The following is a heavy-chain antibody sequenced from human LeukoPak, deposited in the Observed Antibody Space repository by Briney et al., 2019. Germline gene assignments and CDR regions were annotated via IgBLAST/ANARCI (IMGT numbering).Heavy chain of an antibody. CDR2: ISVDSSAI. CDR1: GFLYSSYS. D-gene: IGHD4-17*01. CDR3: AKEIMTTVTGAFDI. J-gene: IGHJ3*02. Sequence: GGSLRLSCAPSGFLYSSYSMNWVRQTPGKGLEWVAYISVDSSAIYYADSVKGRFTISRDNAKKSLFLQMNSLRAEDTAVYYCAKEIMTTVTGAFDIWGQGTMVTVSS. V-gene: IGHV3-48*01.